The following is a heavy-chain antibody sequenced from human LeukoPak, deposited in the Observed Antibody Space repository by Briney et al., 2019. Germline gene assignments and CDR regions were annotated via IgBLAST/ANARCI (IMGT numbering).Heavy chain of an antibody. V-gene: IGHV3-30*01. Sequence: GGSLRLSCAASGFTFSTYAMHWVRQAPGKGLEWVAVISYDGSNEYYADSVKGRFTISRDNSKNTLYLQMNSPRAEDTAVYYCARCSRWLQLGNDYWGQGTLVTVSS. J-gene: IGHJ4*02. CDR1: GFTFSTYA. CDR3: ARCSRWLQLGNDY. CDR2: ISYDGSNE. D-gene: IGHD5-24*01.